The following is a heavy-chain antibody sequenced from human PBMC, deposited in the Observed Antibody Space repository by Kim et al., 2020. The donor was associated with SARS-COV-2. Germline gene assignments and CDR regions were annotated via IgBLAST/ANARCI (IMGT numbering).Heavy chain of an antibody. CDR3: ATGNGYSSGRYQNRGNWF. J-gene: IGHJ5*01. D-gene: IGHD6-19*01. CDR2: INHSGST. Sequence: SETLSLTCAVYGGSFSGYYWSWIRQPPGKGLEWIGEINHSGSTNYNPSLKSRVTISVDTSKNQFSLKLSSVTAADTAGYYCATGNGYSSGRYQNRGNWF. V-gene: IGHV4-34*01. CDR1: GGSFSGYY.